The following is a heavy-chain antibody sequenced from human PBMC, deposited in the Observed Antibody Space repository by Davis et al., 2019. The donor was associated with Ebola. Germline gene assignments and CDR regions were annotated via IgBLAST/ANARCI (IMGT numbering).Heavy chain of an antibody. V-gene: IGHV3-21*01. CDR3: ARAAGYDFWSGYSWDYYYGMDV. Sequence: PGGSLRLSCAASGFTFSSYSMNWVRQAPGKGLEWVSSISSSSSYIYYADSVKGRFTISRDNAKNSLYLQMNSLRAEDTAVYYCARAAGYDFWSGYSWDYYYGMDVWGQGTTVTVSS. J-gene: IGHJ6*02. D-gene: IGHD3-3*01. CDR1: GFTFSSYS. CDR2: ISSSSSYI.